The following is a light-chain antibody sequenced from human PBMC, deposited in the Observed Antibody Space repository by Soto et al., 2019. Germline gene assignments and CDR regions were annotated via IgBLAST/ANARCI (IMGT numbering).Light chain of an antibody. J-gene: IGKJ4*01. CDR3: QRYYTFPLT. CDR2: KAS. CDR1: RNMNNL. Sequence: DIQMTQSPSTLSASVGDRVAITCRARRNMNNLLAWYPQKPGKATKLLIYKASSLESGVPSRFSGSGSGTEFTLTISSLQPDDFATYYCQRYYTFPLTFGGGTKVEIK. V-gene: IGKV1-5*03.